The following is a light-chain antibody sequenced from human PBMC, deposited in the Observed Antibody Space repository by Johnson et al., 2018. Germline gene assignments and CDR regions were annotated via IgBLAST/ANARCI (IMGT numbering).Light chain of an antibody. J-gene: IGLJ1*01. CDR1: SSNIGNNY. CDR3: GTWDRSLSAGNV. CDR2: ENN. V-gene: IGLV1-51*02. Sequence: QSVLTQPPSVSAAPGQKVTISCSGSSSNIGNNYVSWYQQLPGTAPKLLIYENNKRPSGIPDRFSGSKSGTSATLGITGLQTGDEAHYYCGTWDRSLSAGNVFGTGTNGPVL.